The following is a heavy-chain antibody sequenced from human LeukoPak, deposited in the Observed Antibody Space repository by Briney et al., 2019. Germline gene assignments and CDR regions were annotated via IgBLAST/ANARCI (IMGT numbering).Heavy chain of an antibody. Sequence: GGSLRLSCAASGFTFSSYAMSWVRQAPGKGLEWVSSISGSGGSTYYADSVKGRFTISRDNSKNTLYLQMNSLRAEDTAVYYCAKDTLGYCSSTSCYAFDYWGQGTLVTVSS. J-gene: IGHJ4*02. V-gene: IGHV3-23*01. D-gene: IGHD2-2*01. CDR1: GFTFSSYA. CDR3: AKDTLGYCSSTSCYAFDY. CDR2: ISGSGGST.